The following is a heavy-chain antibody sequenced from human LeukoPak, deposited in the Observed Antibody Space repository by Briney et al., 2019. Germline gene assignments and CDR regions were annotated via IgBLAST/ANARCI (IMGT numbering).Heavy chain of an antibody. CDR3: AKDLGNGYLYYYYGMDV. V-gene: IGHV3-30*18. J-gene: IGHJ6*02. CDR2: ISYDGSNK. Sequence: GGSLRLSCAASGFTFSSYGMHWVRQAPGKGLEWVAVISYDGSNKYYADSVKGRFTISRDNSKNTLYLQMNSLRAEDTAVYYCAKDLGNGYLYYYYGMDVWGQGTTVTASS. CDR1: GFTFSSYG. D-gene: IGHD5-18*01.